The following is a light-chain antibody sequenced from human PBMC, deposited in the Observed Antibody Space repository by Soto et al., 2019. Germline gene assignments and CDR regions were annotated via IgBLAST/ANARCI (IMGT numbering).Light chain of an antibody. CDR1: PGLSHW. CDR2: ATS. V-gene: IGKV1-12*02. J-gene: IGKJ4*01. CDR3: QQANAFT. Sequence: DIQRTQSPSSVSASVGDRVTITGRASPGLSHWLAWYQQKPGEAPKLLSYATSRLQSGVPSRFSGSRSGTDYTLTITSLQPEDFATYYCQQANAFTFGGGTKVEIK.